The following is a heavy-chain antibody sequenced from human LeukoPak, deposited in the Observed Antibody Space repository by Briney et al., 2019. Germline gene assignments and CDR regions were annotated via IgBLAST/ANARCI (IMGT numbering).Heavy chain of an antibody. D-gene: IGHD4-11*01. V-gene: IGHV4-59*01. CDR1: GGSISSYY. CDR3: ARGYSNYVGYWFDP. J-gene: IGHJ5*02. Sequence: SETLSLTCTVSGGSISSYYWSWIRQPPGKGLEWIGYIYYSGSTNYNPSLKSRVTISVDTSKNQFSLKLSSVTAADTAVYYCARGYSNYVGYWFDPWGQGTLVTVSS. CDR2: IYYSGST.